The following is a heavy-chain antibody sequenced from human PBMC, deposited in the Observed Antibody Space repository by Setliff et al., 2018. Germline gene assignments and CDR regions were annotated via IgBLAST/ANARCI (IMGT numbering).Heavy chain of an antibody. CDR2: ITPMFGPA. D-gene: IGHD6-13*01. J-gene: IGHJ5*02. CDR1: GGSFRTYA. Sequence: SVKVSCKASGGSFRTYAFNWVRQARGQGPEWMGGITPMFGPAKYAQKFQGRVTISADESTSTAYMELSSLRSEDTAVYYCARDRPPGIAAAGSPNWFDPWGQGTLVTVSS. V-gene: IGHV1-69*13. CDR3: ARDRPPGIAAAGSPNWFDP.